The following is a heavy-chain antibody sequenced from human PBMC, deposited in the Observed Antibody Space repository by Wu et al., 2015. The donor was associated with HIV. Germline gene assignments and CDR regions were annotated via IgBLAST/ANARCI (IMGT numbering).Heavy chain of an antibody. CDR2: FVPEDDET. D-gene: IGHD6-13*01. J-gene: IGHJ5*02. Sequence: QVQLIQSGAEVKKPGASVKVSCKVSGSNLSKLSIHWVRQAPGKGLEWMGGFVPEDDETIYAQKFQGRVSMAEDTSTDTAYMLLSSLKSEDTAVYYCASQLSSSLGWFDPWGQGTLVTVSS. CDR1: GSNLSKLS. CDR3: ASQLSSSLGWFDP. V-gene: IGHV1-24*01.